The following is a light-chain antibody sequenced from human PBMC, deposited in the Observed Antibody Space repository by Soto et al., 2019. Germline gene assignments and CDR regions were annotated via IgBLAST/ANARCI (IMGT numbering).Light chain of an antibody. CDR3: QQRSNWPPET. J-gene: IGKJ5*01. V-gene: IGKV3-15*01. Sequence: EIVMTQSPATLSVSPGERAALSCRASQSVSSNLACYQQKPGQAPRLLIYGASTSATGSPATFSGSGSGTEFTLTISSLQSEDFAVYYCQQRSNWPPETFGQGTRLEIK. CDR2: GAS. CDR1: QSVSSN.